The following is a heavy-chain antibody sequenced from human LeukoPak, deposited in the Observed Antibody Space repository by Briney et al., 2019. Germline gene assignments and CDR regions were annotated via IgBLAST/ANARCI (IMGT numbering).Heavy chain of an antibody. J-gene: IGHJ5*02. CDR1: GYTFTSYY. Sequence: GASVKVSCKASGYTFTSYYMHWVRQAPGQGLDWMGWINTNSGDTSYVQNFQGRVTMTRDTSISTAYMELSRLRSDDTAVYYCATGRAVVAGRGNWFDPWGQGTLVTVSS. D-gene: IGHD6-19*01. CDR2: INTNSGDT. V-gene: IGHV1-2*02. CDR3: ATGRAVVAGRGNWFDP.